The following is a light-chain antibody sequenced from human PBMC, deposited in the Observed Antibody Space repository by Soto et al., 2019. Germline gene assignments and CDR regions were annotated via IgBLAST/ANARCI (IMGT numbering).Light chain of an antibody. CDR2: EGS. CDR1: SSDVGSYHL. J-gene: IGLJ2*01. Sequence: QSVLTQPASVSGSPGQSITISCTGTSSDVGSYHLVSWYQQHPGKAPKLMIYEGSKRPSGVSNRFSGSKSGNTASLTISGLQAEDEADYYCCSYAGSSTLVFVEGTQLTVL. V-gene: IGLV2-23*01. CDR3: CSYAGSSTLV.